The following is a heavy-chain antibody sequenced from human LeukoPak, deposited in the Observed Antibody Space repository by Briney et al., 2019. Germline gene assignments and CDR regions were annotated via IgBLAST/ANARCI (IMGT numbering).Heavy chain of an antibody. D-gene: IGHD5-12*01. Sequence: SVKVSCTASGFTFTSSAMQWVRPARGQRLEWIGWIVVVSGNTNYAQKFQERVTITRDMSTSTAYMELSSLRSEDTAVYYCAARGYGRKYYFDYWGQGTLVTVSS. J-gene: IGHJ4*02. CDR3: AARGYGRKYYFDY. CDR1: GFTFTSSA. CDR2: IVVVSGNT. V-gene: IGHV1-58*02.